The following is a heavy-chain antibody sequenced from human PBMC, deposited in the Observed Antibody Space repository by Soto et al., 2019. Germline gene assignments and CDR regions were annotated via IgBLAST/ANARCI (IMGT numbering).Heavy chain of an antibody. Sequence: QVQLVQSGAEVKKPGSSVKVSCKASGGTFSSYSISWVRQAPGQGLEWRGGISPIFGATNYPQKFQGRVTITADESTSTAYLELSILRCEDTAVYYCARVPKLNNLDYFDFWGQGTLVT. J-gene: IGHJ4*02. CDR1: GGTFSSYS. CDR3: ARVPKLNNLDYFDF. CDR2: ISPIFGAT. V-gene: IGHV1-69*01. D-gene: IGHD1-1*01.